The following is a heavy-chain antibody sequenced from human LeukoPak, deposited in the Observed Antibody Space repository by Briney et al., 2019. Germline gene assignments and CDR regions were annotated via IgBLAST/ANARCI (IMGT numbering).Heavy chain of an antibody. CDR2: IYTSGST. CDR3: ASGDFWSGYYLS. J-gene: IGHJ4*02. V-gene: IGHV4-4*07. D-gene: IGHD3-3*01. Sequence: SETLSLTCTVSGGSNYWSWIRQPAGKGLEWIGRIYTSGSTNYNPSLKSRVTISVDTSKNQFSLKLSSVTAADTAVYYCASGDFWSGYYLSWGQGTLVTVSS. CDR1: GGSNY.